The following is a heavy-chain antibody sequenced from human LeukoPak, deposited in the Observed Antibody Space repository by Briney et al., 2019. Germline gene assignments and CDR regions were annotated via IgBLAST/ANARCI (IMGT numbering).Heavy chain of an antibody. CDR1: GFTFSNYG. V-gene: IGHV3-30*18. D-gene: IGHD1-26*01. J-gene: IGHJ3*02. CDR2: ISYDGSNK. CDR3: AKDLWELRRGLAFDI. Sequence: GGSLRLSCASSGFTFSNYGMHWVRQAPGKGLEWVAVISYDGSNKYYADSVKGRFTISRDNSKNTLYLQMNSLRAEDTAVYYCAKDLWELRRGLAFDIWGQGTMVTVSS.